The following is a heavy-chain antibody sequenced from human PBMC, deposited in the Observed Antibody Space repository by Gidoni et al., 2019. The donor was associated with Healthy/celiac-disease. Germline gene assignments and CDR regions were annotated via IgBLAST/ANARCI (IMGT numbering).Heavy chain of an antibody. CDR3: ARDSGGPGGY. CDR1: GFTFSSYG. D-gene: IGHD2-8*02. Sequence: QVQLVESGGGVVQPGRSLRLSCAASGFTFSSYGMHWVRQAPGKGLGWVAVIWYDGSNKYYADSVKGRFTISRDNSKNTLYLQMNSLRAEDTAVYYCARDSGGPGGYWGQGTLVTVSS. V-gene: IGHV3-33*01. CDR2: IWYDGSNK. J-gene: IGHJ4*02.